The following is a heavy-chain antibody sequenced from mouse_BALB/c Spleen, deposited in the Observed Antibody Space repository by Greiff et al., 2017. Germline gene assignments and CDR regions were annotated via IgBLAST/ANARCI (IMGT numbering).Heavy chain of an antibody. D-gene: IGHD4-1*01. V-gene: IGHV5-6*01. J-gene: IGHJ2*01. CDR3: ARQPWDSYYFDY. Sequence: EVKVVESGGDLVKPGGSLKLSCAASGFTFSSYGMSWVRQTPDKRLEWVATISSGGSYTYYPDSVKGRFTISRDNAKNTLYLQMSSLKSEDTAMYYCARQPWDSYYFDYWGQGTTLTVSS. CDR1: GFTFSSYG. CDR2: ISSGGSYT.